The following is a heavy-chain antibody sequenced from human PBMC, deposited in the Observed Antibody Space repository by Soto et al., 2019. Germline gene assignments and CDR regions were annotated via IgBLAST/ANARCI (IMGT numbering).Heavy chain of an antibody. J-gene: IGHJ4*02. CDR2: INYSGTT. D-gene: IGHD3-3*01. V-gene: IGHV4-31*02. CDR3: ATNRGYDFYYPDS. Sequence: WTWLRQHPEKGLEWNGYINYSGTTYNPSLKSRAFLSLDMSKNQFSLNLTSVTAADTAVYYCATNRGYDFYYPDSWGQGILVTVSS.